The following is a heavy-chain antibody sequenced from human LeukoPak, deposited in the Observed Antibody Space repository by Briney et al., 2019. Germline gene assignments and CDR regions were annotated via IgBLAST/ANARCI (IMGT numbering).Heavy chain of an antibody. D-gene: IGHD5-24*01. CDR2: IIPIFGTA. CDR1: GFTFSSYA. V-gene: IGHV1-69*01. CDR3: ARVVLGRRWLQTSYYYGMDV. Sequence: GGSLRLSCAASGFTFSSYAISWVRQAPGQGLEWMGGIIPIFGTANYAQKFQGRVTITADESTSTAYLELSSLTSEDTAVYYCARVVLGRRWLQTSYYYGMDVWGQGTTVTVSS. J-gene: IGHJ6*02.